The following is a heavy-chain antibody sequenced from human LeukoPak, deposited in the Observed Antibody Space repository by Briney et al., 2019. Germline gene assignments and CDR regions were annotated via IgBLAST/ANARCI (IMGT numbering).Heavy chain of an antibody. J-gene: IGHJ4*02. D-gene: IGHD6-13*01. CDR1: GFTFSTYD. CDR2: ISNNGNII. Sequence: GGSLRLSCAGSGFTFSTYDMNWVRQAPGKGLEWVSFISNNGNIIKYADSVKGRFTISRDNAKKSLYLQMNSLRAEDTAVYYCARDPINIATAGKGFDYWGQGTLVTVSS. CDR3: ARDPINIATAGKGFDY. V-gene: IGHV3-48*03.